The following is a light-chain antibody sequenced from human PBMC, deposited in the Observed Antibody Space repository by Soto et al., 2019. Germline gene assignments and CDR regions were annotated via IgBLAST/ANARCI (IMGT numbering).Light chain of an antibody. Sequence: DIQMTHSPSSLSASVGDRVTITCQASQDISNYLNWNQQKPGKAPKLLIYDASNLETGVPSRFSGSRSGTDFTFTISSLQTEDIATYYCQQYDNLPLTFGGGIKVDIK. CDR3: QQYDNLPLT. CDR2: DAS. V-gene: IGKV1-33*01. CDR1: QDISNY. J-gene: IGKJ4*01.